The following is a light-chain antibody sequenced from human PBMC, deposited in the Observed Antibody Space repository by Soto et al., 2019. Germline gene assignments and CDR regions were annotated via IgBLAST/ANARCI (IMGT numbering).Light chain of an antibody. CDR1: QSISSW. V-gene: IGKV1-5*03. Sequence: DIQMTQSPSTLSASLGDRVPITCRASQSISSWLAWYQQKPGKAPKLLIYQASSLETGVPSRFSGSGSGTEFTLTISSLQPDDFATYFCQQYNSFTWTFGQGTKVEIK. J-gene: IGKJ1*01. CDR2: QAS. CDR3: QQYNSFTWT.